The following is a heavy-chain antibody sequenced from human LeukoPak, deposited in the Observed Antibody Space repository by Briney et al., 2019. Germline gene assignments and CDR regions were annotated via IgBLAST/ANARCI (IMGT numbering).Heavy chain of an antibody. CDR2: IYHSGST. CDR1: GYSISSGYY. J-gene: IGHJ4*02. D-gene: IGHD4-17*01. V-gene: IGHV4-38-2*02. Sequence: PSETLSLTCTVSGYSISSGYYWGWIRQPPGKGLEWIGSIYHSGSTYYNPSLKSRVIISVDTSKNQFSLKLSSVTAADTAVYYCARADLYGDYVSYFDYWGQGTLVTVSS. CDR3: ARADLYGDYVSYFDY.